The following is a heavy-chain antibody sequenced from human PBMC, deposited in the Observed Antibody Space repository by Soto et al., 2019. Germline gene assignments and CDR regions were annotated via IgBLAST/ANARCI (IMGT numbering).Heavy chain of an antibody. CDR1: GGTFSSYA. J-gene: IGHJ6*02. V-gene: IGHV1-69*12. CDR3: ARCLISTSCEGV. D-gene: IGHD2-2*01. CDR2: IIPIFGTA. Sequence: QVQLVQSGAEVKKPGSSVKVSCKASGGTFSSYAISWVRQAPGQGLEWMGGIIPIFGTANYAQKFQGRVTIAADEATSTAYMELSSLRSEDTAVYYGARCLISTSCEGVWGQGTTVTVSS.